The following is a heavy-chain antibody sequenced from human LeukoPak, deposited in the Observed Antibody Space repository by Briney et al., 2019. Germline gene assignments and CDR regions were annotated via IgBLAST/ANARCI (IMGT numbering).Heavy chain of an antibody. CDR3: ARGGGTRQYYFDY. Sequence: GRSLRLSRAVSLFIFIDDGFHSGPRAPGPELEWWAVTRFDGSIKQYADSVKGRFTISRDDSKNTLYLQMNFLKSEDTAVYYCARGGGTRQYYFDYWGQGTLVTVSS. CDR2: TRFDGSIK. V-gene: IGHV3-33*01. D-gene: IGHD1-1*01. J-gene: IGHJ4*02. CDR1: LFIFIDDG.